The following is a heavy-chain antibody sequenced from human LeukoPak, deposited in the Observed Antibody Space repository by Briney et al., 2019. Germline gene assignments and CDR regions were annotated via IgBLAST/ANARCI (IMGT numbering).Heavy chain of an antibody. CDR2: INPNSGGT. CDR1: GYTFTAYY. V-gene: IGHV1-2*02. CDR3: ARDQHATAMVSSTRYDY. D-gene: IGHD5-18*01. Sequence: ASVKVSCKASGYTFTAYYMNWVRQAPGQGLEWMGWINPNSGGTNYAQKFQGRVTMTRDTSISTAYMELSRLTSDDTAVYYCARDQHATAMVSSTRYDYWGQGTLVTVSS. J-gene: IGHJ4*02.